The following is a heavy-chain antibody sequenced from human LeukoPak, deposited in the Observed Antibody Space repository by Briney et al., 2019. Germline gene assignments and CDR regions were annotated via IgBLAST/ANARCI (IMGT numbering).Heavy chain of an antibody. CDR3: AREKGTAMVTYYFDY. D-gene: IGHD5-18*01. CDR1: GFTFSSYS. Sequence: GGSLRLSCAASGFTFSSYSMNWVRQAPGKGLEWVSSISSSSSYIYYADSVKGRFTISRDNAKNSLYLQMNSLRAEDTAVYYCAREKGTAMVTYYFDYWGQGTLVTVSS. CDR2: ISSSSSYI. J-gene: IGHJ4*02. V-gene: IGHV3-21*01.